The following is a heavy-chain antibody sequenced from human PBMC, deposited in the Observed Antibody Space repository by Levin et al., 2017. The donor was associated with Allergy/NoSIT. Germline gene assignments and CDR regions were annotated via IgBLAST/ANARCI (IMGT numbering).Heavy chain of an antibody. CDR3: ARDPFLERSDAFDI. D-gene: IGHD1-1*01. CDR2: IYYSGST. Sequence: PSETLSLTCTVSGGSISSYYWSWIRQPPGKGLEWIGNIYYSGSTNYNPSLKSRVTISVDTSKNQFSLTLSSVTAADTAVYYCARDPFLERSDAFDIWGQGTMVTVSS. V-gene: IGHV4-59*01. CDR1: GGSISSYY. J-gene: IGHJ3*02.